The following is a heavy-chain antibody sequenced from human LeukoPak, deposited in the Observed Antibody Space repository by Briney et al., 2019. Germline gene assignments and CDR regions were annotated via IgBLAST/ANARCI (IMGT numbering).Heavy chain of an antibody. CDR1: GYTFTSYY. Sequence: ASAKVSCKASGYTFTSYYMHWVRQAPGQGLEWMGIINPSGGSTSYAQKFQGRVTMTRDTSTSTVYMELSSLRSEDTAVYYCARDASVRGVIKSYGMDVWGQGTTVTVSS. D-gene: IGHD3-10*01. J-gene: IGHJ6*02. V-gene: IGHV1-46*01. CDR3: ARDASVRGVIKSYGMDV. CDR2: INPSGGST.